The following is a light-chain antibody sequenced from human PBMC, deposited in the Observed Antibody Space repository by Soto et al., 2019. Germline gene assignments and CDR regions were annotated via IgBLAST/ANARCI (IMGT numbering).Light chain of an antibody. J-gene: IGKJ2*01. Sequence: ETVMTQTPLSSPVTLGQPASISCRSSQSLVQSDGNTYLTWLQQRPGQPPRLLIYQISYRCSGVPDRFSGSGAATDFTLEISRVEAEDVGVYYCMQHTQFPHTFGQGTKLEIK. V-gene: IGKV2-24*01. CDR3: MQHTQFPHT. CDR1: QSLVQSDGNTY. CDR2: QIS.